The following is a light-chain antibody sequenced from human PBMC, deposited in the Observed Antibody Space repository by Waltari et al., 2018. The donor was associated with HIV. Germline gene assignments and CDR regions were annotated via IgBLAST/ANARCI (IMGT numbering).Light chain of an antibody. CDR1: SPTFATTT. CDR3: EAWDDSVTGPV. Sequence: QSVLPQPPSASGTPGQGVTLSCSGTSPTFATTTVIWYQPPPAAAPKLLFYGHHQRPSGVPDRFSGSKSATSASLVISDLHSDDEGTYYCEAWDDSVTGPVFGGGTKLTVL. CDR2: GHH. V-gene: IGLV1-44*01. J-gene: IGLJ3*02.